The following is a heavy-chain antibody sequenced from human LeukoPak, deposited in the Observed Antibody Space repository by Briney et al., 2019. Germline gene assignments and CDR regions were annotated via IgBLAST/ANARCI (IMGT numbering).Heavy chain of an antibody. CDR3: ARNGSSPEY. CDR1: GFTFTTYW. J-gene: IGHJ4*01. Sequence: GGSLRLSCAASGFTFTTYWMSWVRQAPGKGLEWVANIKQDGSEKNYVDSVKGRFTIPRDNAKNSLYLQMNSLRAEDTAVYYCARNGSSPEYWGQGTLVTVSS. CDR2: IKQDGSEK. V-gene: IGHV3-7*01. D-gene: IGHD1-26*01.